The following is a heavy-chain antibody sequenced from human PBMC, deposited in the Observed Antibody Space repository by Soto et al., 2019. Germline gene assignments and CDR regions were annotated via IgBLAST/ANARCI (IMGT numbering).Heavy chain of an antibody. V-gene: IGHV1-69*01. CDR1: GGTFSSYA. CDR3: ASFRNYGDYGDDWEDY. J-gene: IGHJ4*02. D-gene: IGHD4-17*01. CDR2: IIPIFGTA. Sequence: QVQLVQSGAEVKKPGSSVKVSCKASGGTFSSYAISWVRQAPGQGLEWMGGIIPIFGTANYAQKFQGRVTITADEPTSTAYMELSSLRSEDTAVYDCASFRNYGDYGDDWEDYWGQGTLVTVSS.